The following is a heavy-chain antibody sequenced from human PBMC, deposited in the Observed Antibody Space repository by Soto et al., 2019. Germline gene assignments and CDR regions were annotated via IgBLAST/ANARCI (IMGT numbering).Heavy chain of an antibody. CDR3: ARDIGADCSSTSCYTGPGDD. Sequence: QVQLVQSGAEVKKPGSSVKVSCKASGGTFSSYAISWVRQAPGQGLEWMGGIIPIFGTANYAQKFQGRVTITADESASTADMELSSLRFGDTAVYYCARDIGADCSSTSCYTGPGDDWGQGTLVTVSA. J-gene: IGHJ4*02. CDR1: GGTFSSYA. D-gene: IGHD2-2*02. V-gene: IGHV1-69*01. CDR2: IIPIFGTA.